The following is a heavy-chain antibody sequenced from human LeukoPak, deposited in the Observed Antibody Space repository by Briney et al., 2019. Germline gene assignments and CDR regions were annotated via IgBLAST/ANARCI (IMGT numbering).Heavy chain of an antibody. Sequence: PGGSLRLSYAASGFTFSDYYMSWIRQAPGKGLEWVSYISSSGSTIYYADSVKGRFTISRDNAKNSLYLQMNSLRAEDTAVYYCARDQYYYDSSGYYRFDYWGQGTLVTVSS. CDR2: ISSSGSTI. V-gene: IGHV3-11*01. CDR3: ARDQYYYDSSGYYRFDY. D-gene: IGHD3-22*01. J-gene: IGHJ4*02. CDR1: GFTFSDYY.